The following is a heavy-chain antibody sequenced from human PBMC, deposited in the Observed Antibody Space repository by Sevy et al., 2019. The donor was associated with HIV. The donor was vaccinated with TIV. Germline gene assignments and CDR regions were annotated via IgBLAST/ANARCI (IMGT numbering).Heavy chain of an antibody. D-gene: IGHD3-9*01. CDR2: IKQDGSEK. V-gene: IGHV3-7*01. CDR3: ARENGYYDIAHVRYYYYYMDV. CDR1: GFTFSSYW. Sequence: GGSLRLSCAASGFTFSSYWMSWVRQAPGKGLEWVANIKQDGSEKYYVDSVKGRFTISRDNAKNSLYLQMNSLRAEDTAVYYCARENGYYDIAHVRYYYYYMDVWGKGTTVTVSS. J-gene: IGHJ6*03.